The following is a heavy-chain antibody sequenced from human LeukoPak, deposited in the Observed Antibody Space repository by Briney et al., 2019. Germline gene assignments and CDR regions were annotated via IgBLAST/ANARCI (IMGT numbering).Heavy chain of an antibody. CDR2: IYSGGST. Sequence: GGSLRLSCAASGFTVSSNYMSWVRQAPGKGLEWVSVIYSGGSTYYTDSVKGRFTIARDNSKNTLYLQMNSLRAEDTAVYYCARDDYSNYFDYWGQGTLVIVSS. CDR3: ARDDYSNYFDY. CDR1: GFTVSSNY. D-gene: IGHD4-11*01. V-gene: IGHV3-53*01. J-gene: IGHJ4*02.